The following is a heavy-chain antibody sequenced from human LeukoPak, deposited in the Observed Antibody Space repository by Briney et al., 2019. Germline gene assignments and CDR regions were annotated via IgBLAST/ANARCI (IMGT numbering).Heavy chain of an antibody. CDR2: IKSDGSGT. D-gene: IGHD2-15*01. CDR1: GFTFSTYW. CDR3: TRGRYCSGGNCYHDY. Sequence: GEPLRLSCAASGFTFSTYWMHWVRQAPGKGLVWVSHIKSDGSGTSYADSVKGRFTISRDNAKNTLYLQMNSLRAEDTAVYYCTRGRYCSGGNCYHDYWGQGTLVTVSS. V-gene: IGHV3-74*01. J-gene: IGHJ4*02.